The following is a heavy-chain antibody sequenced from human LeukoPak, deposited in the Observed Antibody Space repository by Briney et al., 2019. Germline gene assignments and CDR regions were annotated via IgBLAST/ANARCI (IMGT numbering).Heavy chain of an antibody. D-gene: IGHD5-18*01. J-gene: IGHJ4*02. V-gene: IGHV1-24*01. CDR1: GYTFTELS. CDR3: ATVKYSYGLVHFDY. Sequence: AAVKVSCKVSGYTFTELSMHWARQAPGKGLEWMGGFDPEDDETIYAQKFQGRVTMTEDTSTDTAYMELSSLRSEDTAVYYCATVKYSYGLVHFDYWGQGTLVTVSS. CDR2: FDPEDDET.